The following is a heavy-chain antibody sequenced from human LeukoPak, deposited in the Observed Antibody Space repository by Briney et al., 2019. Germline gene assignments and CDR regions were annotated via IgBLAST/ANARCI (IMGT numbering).Heavy chain of an antibody. D-gene: IGHD3-10*01. Sequence: SETLSLTCTVSGASISTYYWSWIRQPAGKGLEWIGRFYSSGSTNYNPSLKSRVTMSVDTSKNQFSLKVTYVTAADTAVYYCARDYPPYLYYYGSGRTEFGYWGQGTLVTVSS. CDR3: ARDYPPYLYYYGSGRTEFGY. CDR2: FYSSGST. V-gene: IGHV4-4*07. CDR1: GASISTYY. J-gene: IGHJ4*02.